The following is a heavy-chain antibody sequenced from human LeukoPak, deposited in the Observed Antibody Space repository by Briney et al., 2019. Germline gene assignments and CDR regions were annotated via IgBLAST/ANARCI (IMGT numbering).Heavy chain of an antibody. V-gene: IGHV4-61*01. CDR1: GGSISESSYY. Sequence: SETQSLTCTVSGGSISESSYYWSWIRQPPGKGLEWIGYIYYSGSTNYNPSLKSRVTISVDTSKNQFSLKLSSVTAADTAVYYCARVPPYSSSWPNYYYYMDVWGKGTTVTVSS. D-gene: IGHD6-6*01. CDR3: ARVPPYSSSWPNYYYYMDV. J-gene: IGHJ6*03. CDR2: IYYSGST.